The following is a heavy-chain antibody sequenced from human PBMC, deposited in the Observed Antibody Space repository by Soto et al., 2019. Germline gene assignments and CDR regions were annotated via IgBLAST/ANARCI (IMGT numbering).Heavy chain of an antibody. D-gene: IGHD3-3*01. V-gene: IGHV4-31*11. CDR2: IYYSGST. CDR1: GGSISSGGYY. Sequence: ALSLTCAVSGGSISSGGYYWRCIRQHPGKGLEWIGYIYYSGSTYYNPSLKSRVTISVDTSKNQFSLNLSSVTDADTPVYYCARDPNPIFDTWGQGILVTVSP. CDR3: ARDPNPIFDT. J-gene: IGHJ5*02.